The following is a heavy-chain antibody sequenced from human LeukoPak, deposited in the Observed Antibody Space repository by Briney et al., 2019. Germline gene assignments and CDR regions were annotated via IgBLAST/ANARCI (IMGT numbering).Heavy chain of an antibody. J-gene: IGHJ5*02. CDR2: IYYSGST. V-gene: IGHV4-39*07. D-gene: IGHD3-16*01. CDR3: ARDWGRNWFDP. Sequence: SETLSLTCSVSGGSISSSSYYWGWIRQPPGKGLEWIGSIYYSGSTYYNPSLKSRVTISVDTSKNQFSLKLSSVTAADTAVYYCARDWGRNWFDPWGQGTLVTVSS. CDR1: GGSISSSSYY.